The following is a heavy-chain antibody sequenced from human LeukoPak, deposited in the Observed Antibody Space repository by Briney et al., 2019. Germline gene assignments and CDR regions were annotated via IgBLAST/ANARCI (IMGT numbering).Heavy chain of an antibody. V-gene: IGHV1-69*05. CDR1: GGTFSSYA. D-gene: IGHD3-22*01. Sequence: SVKVSCKASGGTFSSYAISWVRQAPGQGLEWMGGIIPIFGTANYAQKLQGRVTMTTDTSTSTAYMELRSLRSGDTAVYYCARDRYYYDSSGNFDYWGQGTLVTVSS. J-gene: IGHJ4*02. CDR2: IIPIFGTA. CDR3: ARDRYYYDSSGNFDY.